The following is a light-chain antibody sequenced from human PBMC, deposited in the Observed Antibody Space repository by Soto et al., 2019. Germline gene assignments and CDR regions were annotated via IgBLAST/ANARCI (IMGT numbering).Light chain of an antibody. V-gene: IGKV3-15*01. CDR1: QTVSRN. CDR2: DAS. Sequence: ERVMTQSPGTLSVSPGERATLSCRASQTVSRNLAWYQQKPGQSPRLVIYDASTRATGIPARFSGSGSGTDFTLTITSLQSEDFAVYFCQQYYDWPWTFGQGTKVEVK. CDR3: QQYYDWPWT. J-gene: IGKJ1*01.